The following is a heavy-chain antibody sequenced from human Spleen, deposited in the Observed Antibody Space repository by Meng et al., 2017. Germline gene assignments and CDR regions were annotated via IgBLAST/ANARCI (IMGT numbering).Heavy chain of an antibody. CDR1: GDTFTGYF. V-gene: IGHV1-2*02. CDR2: INPYNGAT. CDR3: AVGETEGGSSLDY. J-gene: IGHJ4*02. D-gene: IGHD3-16*01. Sequence: ASVKVSCKASGDTFTGYFMHWVRQAPGQGLEWMGWINPYNGATNYAQKFQGRVTVIRDSSISTVYMEVSWLRSDDTAVYYCAVGETEGGSSLDYWGQGTLVTVSS.